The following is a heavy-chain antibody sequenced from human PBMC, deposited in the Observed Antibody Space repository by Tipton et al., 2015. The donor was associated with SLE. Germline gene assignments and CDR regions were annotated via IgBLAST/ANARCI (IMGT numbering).Heavy chain of an antibody. J-gene: IGHJ4*02. CDR1: GFTFSGYT. CDR2: IVGSDSST. Sequence: GSLRLSCAASGFTFSGYTMSWVRQAPGKGLEWVSVIVGSDSSTHYADSVKGRFTISRDNSKNSLFLQMNSLRAEDTAVYYCARGFWSGYNRGLDYWGRGTLVTVSS. CDR3: ARGFWSGYNRGLDY. D-gene: IGHD3-3*01. V-gene: IGHV3-23*01.